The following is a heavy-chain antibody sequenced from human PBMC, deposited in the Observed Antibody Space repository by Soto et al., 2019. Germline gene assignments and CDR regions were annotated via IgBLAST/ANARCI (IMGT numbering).Heavy chain of an antibody. Sequence: GSLRLSCSASGXTFSSYAMHWVRQAPGKGVEYVSAISSNGGSTYYADSVKCRFTISRDNSKNTLYLQMSSLRAEYTAVYYFVKARIVSIAARPTINWFDPWGQGTLGTVS. CDR2: ISSNGGST. D-gene: IGHD6-6*01. CDR3: VKARIVSIAARPTINWFDP. J-gene: IGHJ5*02. V-gene: IGHV3-64D*06. CDR1: GXTFSSYA.